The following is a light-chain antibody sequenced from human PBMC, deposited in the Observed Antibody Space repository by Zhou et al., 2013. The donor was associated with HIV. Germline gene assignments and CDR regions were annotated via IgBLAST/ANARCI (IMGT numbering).Light chain of an antibody. CDR1: QVISSW. V-gene: IGKV1-12*01. Sequence: DIQMTQSPSSVSASIGDRVTITCRASQVISSWLAWYQQKPGKAPKLLIYAASSLQSGVPSRFSGSGSGTDFTLTISSLQPEDFATYYCQQANSFPQITFGQGTRLEIK. J-gene: IGKJ5*01. CDR2: AAS. CDR3: QQANSFPQIT.